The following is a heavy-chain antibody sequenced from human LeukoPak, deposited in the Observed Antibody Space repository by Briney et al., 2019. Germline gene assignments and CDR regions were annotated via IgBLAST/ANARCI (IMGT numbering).Heavy chain of an antibody. Sequence: SETLSLTCTVSGGSISSYYWSWIRQPPGKGLEWIGYIYYSGSTNYNPSLKSRVTMSVDTSKKYFSLRLSSVTAADTAVYYCARLPDYWYFDLWGRGTLVTVSS. J-gene: IGHJ2*01. CDR3: ARLPDYWYFDL. CDR1: GGSISSYY. CDR2: IYYSGST. V-gene: IGHV4-59*01.